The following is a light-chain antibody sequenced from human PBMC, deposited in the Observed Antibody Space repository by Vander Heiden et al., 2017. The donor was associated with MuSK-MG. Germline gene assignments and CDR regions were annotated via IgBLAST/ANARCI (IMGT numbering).Light chain of an antibody. CDR2: WAS. Sequence: DIVMTQSPDSLAVSLGERATINCKSSQSVLYSSNNKNYLAWYQQKPGQPPKLLIYWASTRESGVPDPFSGSGSGTDFTLTISSLQAEDVAVYYCHQDDSTPPTFGQGTKVEIK. J-gene: IGKJ1*01. CDR1: QSVLYSSNNKNY. CDR3: HQDDSTPPT. V-gene: IGKV4-1*01.